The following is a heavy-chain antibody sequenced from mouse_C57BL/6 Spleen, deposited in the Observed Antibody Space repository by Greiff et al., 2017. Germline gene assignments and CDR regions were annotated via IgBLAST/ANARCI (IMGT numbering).Heavy chain of an antibody. D-gene: IGHD4-1*01. Sequence: QVQLQQPGAELVRPGSSVKLSCKASGYTFTSYWMDWVKQRPGQGLEWIGNIYPSDSETHYNQKFEDKATLTVDKSSSTAYMQLSSLTSEDSAVYYCARATLGGMDYWGQGTSVTVSS. CDR1: GYTFTSYW. V-gene: IGHV1-61*01. CDR3: ARATLGGMDY. CDR2: IYPSDSET. J-gene: IGHJ4*01.